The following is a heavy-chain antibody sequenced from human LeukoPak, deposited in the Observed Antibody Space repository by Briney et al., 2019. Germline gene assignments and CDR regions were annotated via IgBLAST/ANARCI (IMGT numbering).Heavy chain of an antibody. CDR3: ARYSSRYCSGGSCPRANFDY. J-gene: IGHJ4*02. V-gene: IGHV4-34*01. Sequence: SETLSLTCAVSGGSFSGYYWSWMCHPPGKGLECVAEINHSVSTNYNPSPKSRVTISVDTSTNQISLKLSSVTSADTAVYYCARYSSRYCSGGSCPRANFDYWGQGTLVTVSS. D-gene: IGHD2-15*01. CDR2: INHSVST. CDR1: GGSFSGYY.